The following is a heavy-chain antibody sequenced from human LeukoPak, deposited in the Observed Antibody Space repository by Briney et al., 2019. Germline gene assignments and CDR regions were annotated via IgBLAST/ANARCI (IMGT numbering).Heavy chain of an antibody. CDR3: ARVVSYYGSAYRLLDL. V-gene: IGHV3-33*01. J-gene: IGHJ2*01. CDR1: GFTFSTNG. D-gene: IGHD3-10*01. CDR2: IWFDGSNK. Sequence: PGRSLRLSCEASGFTFSTNGMHWVRQAPGKGLEWVALIWFDGSNKHYADSVKGRFTVSRDNSKNTVYLQMNSLRAEDTAVYYCARVVSYYGSAYRLLDLWGRGTLVTVSS.